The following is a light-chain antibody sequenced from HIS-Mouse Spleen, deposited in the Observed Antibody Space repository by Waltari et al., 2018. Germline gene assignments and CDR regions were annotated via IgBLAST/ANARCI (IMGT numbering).Light chain of an antibody. Sequence: DIQMTQSPSSLSASVGDRVPITCQASQDISNDLNWYQQKPGKAPKLLIYDASNLETGVPSRFSGSGSGTDFTFTISSLQPEDIATYYCQQYDNPFGFTFGPGTKVDIK. CDR1: QDISND. V-gene: IGKV1-33*01. CDR2: DAS. J-gene: IGKJ3*01. CDR3: QQYDNPFGFT.